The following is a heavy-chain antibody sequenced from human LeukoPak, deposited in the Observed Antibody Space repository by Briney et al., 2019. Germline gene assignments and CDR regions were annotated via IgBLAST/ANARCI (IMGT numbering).Heavy chain of an antibody. D-gene: IGHD3-10*01. V-gene: IGHV3-30*18. Sequence: TGGSLRLSCAASGFTFSSYWMSWVRQAPGKGLEWVAFISYDGGKRFFGESVRGRFTIARDNSENTVSLQMNTLKTEDTAVYYCAKGLRWFGDFYFNFFDYWGQGILVTVSS. J-gene: IGHJ4*02. CDR2: ISYDGGKR. CDR3: AKGLRWFGDFYFNFFDY. CDR1: GFTFSSYW.